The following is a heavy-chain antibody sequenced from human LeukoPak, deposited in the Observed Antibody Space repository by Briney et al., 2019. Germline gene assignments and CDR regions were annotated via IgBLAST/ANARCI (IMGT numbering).Heavy chain of an antibody. CDR1: GYTFSNYH. CDR2: ITPSDGST. V-gene: IGHV1-46*01. CDR3: ARDSYGSDY. Sequence: ASVKVSCMASGYTFSNYHVHWVRQAPGQGLEWMGKITPSDGSTTYAQNFQDRVIMTRDTSSSTVYTQLSSLRPEDTAVYYCARDSYGSDYWGQGTLVTVSS. D-gene: IGHD5-18*01. J-gene: IGHJ4*02.